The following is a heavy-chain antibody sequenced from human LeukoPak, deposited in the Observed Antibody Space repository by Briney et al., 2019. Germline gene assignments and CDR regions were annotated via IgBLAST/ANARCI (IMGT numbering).Heavy chain of an antibody. D-gene: IGHD2-8*01. Sequence: GGSLRLSCAASGFTFSKAWMSWVRQAPGKGLEWVGRIKSKTDGGTTDYAAPVNGRFTISRDDSKNTLYLQMNSLKIEDTAVYYCTTSACTNGVCYTSVDCWGQGTLVTVSS. J-gene: IGHJ4*02. V-gene: IGHV3-15*01. CDR2: IKSKTDGGTT. CDR3: TTSACTNGVCYTSVDC. CDR1: GFTFSKAW.